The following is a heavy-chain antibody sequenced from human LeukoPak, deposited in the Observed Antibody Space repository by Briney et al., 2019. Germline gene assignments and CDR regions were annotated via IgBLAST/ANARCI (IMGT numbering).Heavy chain of an antibody. Sequence: ASVKVSCKASGYSFTGYYMHWVRQAPGQGLEWMGWIGAYNGNTKYAQKLQGRVTMTTDTSTSTAYMELRSLRSDDTAVYYCARGPGGRSGYHPLEDYYYYYYMDVWGKGTTVTVSS. J-gene: IGHJ6*03. V-gene: IGHV1-18*04. CDR3: ARGPGGRSGYHPLEDYYYYYYMDV. CDR2: IGAYNGNT. D-gene: IGHD3-22*01. CDR1: GYSFTGYY.